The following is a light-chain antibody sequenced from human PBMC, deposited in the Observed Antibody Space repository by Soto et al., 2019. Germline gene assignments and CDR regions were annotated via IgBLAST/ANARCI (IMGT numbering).Light chain of an antibody. Sequence: QSVLTQPASVSGSPGQSITISCTGTSSDVGGYNYVSWYQQHPGKAPKLMIYDVSNRPSGVSNRFSGSKSGNTASLTISGLQAEDEADYYCSSYTRSSILYLFVTGTKVTDL. CDR1: SSDVGGYNY. J-gene: IGLJ1*01. CDR2: DVS. V-gene: IGLV2-14*01. CDR3: SSYTRSSILYL.